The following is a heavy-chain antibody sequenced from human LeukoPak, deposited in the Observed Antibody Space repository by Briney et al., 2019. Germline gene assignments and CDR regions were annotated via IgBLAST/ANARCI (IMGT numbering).Heavy chain of an antibody. V-gene: IGHV4-31*03. D-gene: IGHD6-13*01. J-gene: IGHJ6*02. CDR1: GGSISSGGYY. CDR2: IYYSGST. CDR3: ARVGLGNPVGAADLPGTYYYYGMDV. Sequence: PSQTLSLTCTVSGGSISSGGYYWSWIRQHPGKGLEWIGYIYYSGSTYYNPSLKSRVTISVDTSKNQFSLKLSSVTAADTAVYYCARVGLGNPVGAADLPGTYYYYGMDVWGQGTTVTVSS.